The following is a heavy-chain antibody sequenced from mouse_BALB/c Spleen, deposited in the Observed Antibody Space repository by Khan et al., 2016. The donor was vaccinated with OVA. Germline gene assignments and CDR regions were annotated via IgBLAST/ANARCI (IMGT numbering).Heavy chain of an antibody. CDR2: INPSSAYT. CDR3: ARSGCMYYYGSSSPASFAY. D-gene: IGHD1-1*01. J-gene: IGHJ3*01. V-gene: IGHV1-4*01. CDR1: GYTFTIYT. Sequence: VQLVESGAELARPGASVKMSCKASGYTFTIYTMLWVRQRPGQGLEWIGYINPSSAYTNYNQKFKDKATLTADKSSSTAYMQLSSLTSEDSAVYYCARSGCMYYYGSSSPASFAYWGQGTLVTVSA.